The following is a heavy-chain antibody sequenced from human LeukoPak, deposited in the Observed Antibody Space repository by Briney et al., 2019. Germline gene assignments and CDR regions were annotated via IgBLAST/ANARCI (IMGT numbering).Heavy chain of an antibody. Sequence: SETLSLTCTVSGGSISSSSYYWGWIRQPPGKGLEWIGSIYYSGSTYYNPSLKSRVTISVDTSKNQFSLKLSSVTAADTAVYYCARVDVFGVVSSDYYYYYMDVWGKGTTVTVSS. V-gene: IGHV4-39*07. CDR3: ARVDVFGVVSSDYYYYYMDV. D-gene: IGHD3-3*01. J-gene: IGHJ6*03. CDR1: GGSISSSSYY. CDR2: IYYSGST.